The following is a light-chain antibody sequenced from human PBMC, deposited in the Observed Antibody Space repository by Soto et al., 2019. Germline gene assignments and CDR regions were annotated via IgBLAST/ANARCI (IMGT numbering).Light chain of an antibody. CDR1: QGINSW. CDR2: AAS. J-gene: IGKJ1*01. CDR3: QQANSCPWT. Sequence: DIQITQSPSSVSSSVGDRVTMTCRASQGINSWLAWYQQKPGKAPKLLIYAASNLQSGVPSRFSGSGSGTDFTLTISSLQPEDFATYYCQQANSCPWTFGQGTKVDIK. V-gene: IGKV1-12*01.